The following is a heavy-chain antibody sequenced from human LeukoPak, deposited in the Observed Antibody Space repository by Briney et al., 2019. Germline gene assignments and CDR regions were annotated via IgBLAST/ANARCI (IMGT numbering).Heavy chain of an antibody. D-gene: IGHD3-22*01. CDR1: GYTFSSFS. V-gene: IGHV3-21*01. Sequence: PGGSLRLSCAASGYTFSSFSINWVRQAPGKGLEWVSSISVRSNYIYYADSVRGRFTISRDDARDSLYLQMNSLRAEDTAVYYCFRLRTTRDTSGHYYYYDFWGQGTLVTVSS. CDR3: FRLRTTRDTSGHYYYYDF. CDR2: ISVRSNYI. J-gene: IGHJ4*02.